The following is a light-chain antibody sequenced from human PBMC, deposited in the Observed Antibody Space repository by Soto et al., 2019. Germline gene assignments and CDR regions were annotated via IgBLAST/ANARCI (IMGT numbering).Light chain of an antibody. V-gene: IGKV3-20*01. J-gene: IGKJ1*01. CDR3: QQYGSSPWT. Sequence: EIVLTQSPGTLSLSPGERATLSCRASQSVSSNYLAWYQQKTGQTPRLLIYIASSRAPGIPDRFSGSGSGTHFTLTISRVEPEDFAVYYCQQYGSSPWTFVQGTKVEI. CDR1: QSVSSNY. CDR2: IAS.